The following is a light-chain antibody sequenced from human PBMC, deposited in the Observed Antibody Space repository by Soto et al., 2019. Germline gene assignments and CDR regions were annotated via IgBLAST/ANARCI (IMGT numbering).Light chain of an antibody. CDR2: DAS. CDR3: QQYGTYLWT. J-gene: IGKJ1*01. Sequence: DIQMTQSPSTLSASVGDRVTITVRASQSISSWLAWFQQKPGKAPKLLMYDASSLESGVPSRFSGSGSGTEFTLTISSLQPDDFATYYCQQYGTYLWTFGQGTKVDIK. CDR1: QSISSW. V-gene: IGKV1-5*01.